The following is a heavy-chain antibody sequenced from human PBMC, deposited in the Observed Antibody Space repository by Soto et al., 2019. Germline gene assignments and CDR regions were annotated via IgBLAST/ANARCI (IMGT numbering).Heavy chain of an antibody. D-gene: IGHD3-10*01. J-gene: IGHJ6*02. V-gene: IGHV4-59*01. CDR1: GGSISSYY. CDR2: IYYSGST. Sequence: QVQLQESGPGLVKPSETLSLTCTVSGGSISSYYWSWIRQPPGKGLEWIGYIYYSGSTNYNPSLSSRLPISVDPSQNQFSLKLSSVTAAATAVYCCARGPDLGSLGMDLWGQGTPVTVSS. CDR3: ARGPDLGSLGMDL.